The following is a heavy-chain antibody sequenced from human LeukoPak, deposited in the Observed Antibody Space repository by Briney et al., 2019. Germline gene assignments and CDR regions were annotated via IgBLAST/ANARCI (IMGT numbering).Heavy chain of an antibody. CDR1: GGSITSSNW. J-gene: IGHJ6*03. CDR2: IYYSGST. V-gene: IGHV4-4*02. CDR3: ARANDYGDPLPRYMDV. Sequence: SESLSLTCAVSGGSITSSNWWSWVRQPPEKGLEWIGDIYYSGSTNYNPSLKSRVTISIDKSKNQFSLKVSSVTAADTAVYDCARANDYGDPLPRYMDVWGKGTTVTVSS. D-gene: IGHD4-17*01.